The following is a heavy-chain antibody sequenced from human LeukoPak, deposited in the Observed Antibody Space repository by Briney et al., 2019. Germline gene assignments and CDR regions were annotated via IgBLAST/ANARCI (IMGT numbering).Heavy chain of an antibody. CDR2: ISAYNGNT. CDR3: ARESSPRYYDFWNGYSFDY. J-gene: IGHJ4*02. V-gene: IGHV1-18*01. D-gene: IGHD3-3*01. CDR1: GGTFSSYA. Sequence: ASVKVSCKASGGTFSSYAISWVRQAPGQGLEWMGWISAYNGNTNYAQKLQGRVTMTTDTSTSTAYMELRSLRSDDTAVYYCARESSPRYYDFWNGYSFDYWGQGTLVTVSS.